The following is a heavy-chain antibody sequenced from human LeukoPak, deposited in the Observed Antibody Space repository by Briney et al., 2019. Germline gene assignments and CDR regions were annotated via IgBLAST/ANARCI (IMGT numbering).Heavy chain of an antibody. CDR1: GYTFTSYG. J-gene: IGHJ4*02. V-gene: IGHV1-18*04. Sequence: ASVTVSCKASGYTFTSYGISWVRQAPGQGLEXXXXXXXYNGNTNYAQKLQGRVIMTTDTYTSTAYMELRSLRSDDTAVYYCARSRDYYGSGSSPPDYWGQGTLVTVSS. CDR3: ARSRDYYGSGSSPPDY. D-gene: IGHD3-10*01. CDR2: XXXYNGNT.